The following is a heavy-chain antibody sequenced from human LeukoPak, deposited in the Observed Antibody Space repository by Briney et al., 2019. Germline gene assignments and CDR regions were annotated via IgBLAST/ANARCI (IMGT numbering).Heavy chain of an antibody. V-gene: IGHV1-2*02. Sequence: ASVKVSCKASGYTFTGYCMHWVRQAPGQGLEWMGWINPNSGGTNYAQKFQGRVTMTRDTSISTAYMELSRLRSDDTAVYYCARGGLPDDYYGMDVWGQGTTVTVSS. D-gene: IGHD2-21*02. CDR2: INPNSGGT. CDR1: GYTFTGYC. CDR3: ARGGLPDDYYGMDV. J-gene: IGHJ6*02.